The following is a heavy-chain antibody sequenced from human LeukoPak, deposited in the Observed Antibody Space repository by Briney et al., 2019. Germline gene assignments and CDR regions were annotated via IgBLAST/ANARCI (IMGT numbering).Heavy chain of an antibody. CDR3: ARGLRFLPD. CDR1: GGSISSSSYY. J-gene: IGHJ4*02. Sequence: PSETLSLTCTVSGGSISSSSYYWGWIRQPPGKGLEWIGSIYYSGSTYYNPSLKSRVTISVDTSKNQFSLKLSSVTAADTAVYYCARGLRFLPDWGQGTLVTVSS. V-gene: IGHV4-39*07. CDR2: IYYSGST. D-gene: IGHD3-3*01.